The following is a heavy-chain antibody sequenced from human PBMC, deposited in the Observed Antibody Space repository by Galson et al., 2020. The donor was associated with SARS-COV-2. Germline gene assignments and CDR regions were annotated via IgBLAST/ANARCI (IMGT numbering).Heavy chain of an antibody. CDR1: GFTFSSYG. D-gene: IGHD4-17*01. CDR2: ISYDGSNK. Sequence: TGGSLRLSCVASGFTFSSYGMHWVRQAPGKGLEWVAVISYDGSNKYYADSVKGRFTISRDNSKNTLYLQMNSLRAEDTAVYYCAKANYGSYYYGMDVWGQGTTVTVSS. CDR3: AKANYGSYYYGMDV. V-gene: IGHV3-30*18. J-gene: IGHJ6*02.